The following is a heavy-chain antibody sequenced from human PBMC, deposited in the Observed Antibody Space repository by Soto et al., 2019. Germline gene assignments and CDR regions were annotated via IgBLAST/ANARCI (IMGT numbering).Heavy chain of an antibody. V-gene: IGHV3-23*01. J-gene: IGHJ3*02. D-gene: IGHD1-7*01. CDR3: AKCMQVNWKYDAFHI. Sequence: LRLCGGPSGFACCIQGLSRVGQGPGKGLEWVSHITASGGTTYYDDSVKGRFTISRDSPRNTLYLQMNSLRAEDTALYSCAKCMQVNWKYDAFHIWGQGTMVPVSS. CDR1: GFACCIQG. CDR2: ITASGGTT.